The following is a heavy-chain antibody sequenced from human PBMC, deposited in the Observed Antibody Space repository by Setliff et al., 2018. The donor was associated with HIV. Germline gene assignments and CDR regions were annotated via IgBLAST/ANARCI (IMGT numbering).Heavy chain of an antibody. CDR2: IYYHGST. D-gene: IGHD3-16*01. Sequence: SETLSLTCTVSGGSISSTNYFWGWIRQPPGKGLEWIGTIYYHGSTYYNPPLKSRVTISIDTSKNQFSLQLTSVTAANTAVYYCVNPSGAMGDFDSWGQGTLVTVS. CDR3: VNPSGAMGDFDS. CDR1: GGSISSTNYF. J-gene: IGHJ4*02. V-gene: IGHV4-39*01.